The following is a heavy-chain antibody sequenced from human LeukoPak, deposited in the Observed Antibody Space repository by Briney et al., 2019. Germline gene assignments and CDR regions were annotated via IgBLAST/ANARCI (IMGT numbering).Heavy chain of an antibody. J-gene: IGHJ4*02. CDR2: ISSSGRTI. D-gene: IGHD4/OR15-4a*01. CDR3: ARFRSVLWDFDY. Sequence: GGSLRLSCAASGFNFSNYSMNWVRQAPGKGLEWVSYISSSGRTIHHADSVKGRFTISRDNPKNSLYLQMNSLRDEDTAVYYCARFRSVLWDFDYWGQGALVTVSS. V-gene: IGHV3-48*02. CDR1: GFNFSNYS.